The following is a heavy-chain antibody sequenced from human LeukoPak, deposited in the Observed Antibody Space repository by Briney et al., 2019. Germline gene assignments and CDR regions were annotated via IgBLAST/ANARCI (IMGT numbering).Heavy chain of an antibody. Sequence: PGGSLRLSCAASGFTFSDYYMSWIGQAPGTGLEWVSNISTGGSSIYYADSVKGRFTISRDNAKNSLYLQMNSLRAEDTAVYYCARHLLASGHVAFGLWGQGTMVTVSS. CDR3: ARHLLASGHVAFGL. J-gene: IGHJ3*01. CDR2: ISTGGSSI. CDR1: GFTFSDYY. D-gene: IGHD3-3*01. V-gene: IGHV3-11*01.